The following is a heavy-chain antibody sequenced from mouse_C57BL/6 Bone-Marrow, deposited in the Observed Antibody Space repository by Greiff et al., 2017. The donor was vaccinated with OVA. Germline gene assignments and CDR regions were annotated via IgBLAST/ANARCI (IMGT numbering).Heavy chain of an antibody. V-gene: IGHV6-3*01. Sequence: EVKLMESGGGLVQPGGSMKLSCVASGFTFSNYWMNWVRQSPEKGLEWVAQIRLKSDNYATHYAESVKGRFTISRDDSKSSVYLQMNNLRAEDTGIYYCTAYYSSPFAYWGQGTLVTVSA. D-gene: IGHD2-5*01. CDR2: IRLKSDNYAT. J-gene: IGHJ3*01. CDR1: GFTFSNYW. CDR3: TAYYSSPFAY.